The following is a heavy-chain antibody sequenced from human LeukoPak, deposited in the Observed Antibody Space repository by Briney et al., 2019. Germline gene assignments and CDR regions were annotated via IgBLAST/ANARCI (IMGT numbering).Heavy chain of an antibody. CDR1: GFTFSSYG. Sequence: GGSLRLSCAASGFTFSSYGMHWVRQAPGKGLEWVAVISYDGSNKYYADSVKGRFTISRDNSKNTLYLQMNSLRAEDTAVYYCAKEGRFGELNYWGQGTLVTVSS. CDR3: AKEGRFGELNY. V-gene: IGHV3-30*18. CDR2: ISYDGSNK. D-gene: IGHD3-10*01. J-gene: IGHJ4*02.